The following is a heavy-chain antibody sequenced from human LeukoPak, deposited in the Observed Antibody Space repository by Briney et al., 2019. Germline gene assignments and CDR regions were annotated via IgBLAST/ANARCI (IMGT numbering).Heavy chain of an antibody. J-gene: IGHJ4*02. CDR3: AKAHCSSTSCSRADN. V-gene: IGHV3-21*04. D-gene: IGHD2-2*01. CDR2: ITSSGSSA. CDR1: GFTFNTYS. Sequence: GGSLRLSCAASGFTFNTYSMNWVRQAPGRGLEWVSSITSSGSSANHADSVKGRFTIFRDNGENSLYLQMNSLRADDTAVYYCAKAHCSSTSCSRADNWGQGTLVTVSS.